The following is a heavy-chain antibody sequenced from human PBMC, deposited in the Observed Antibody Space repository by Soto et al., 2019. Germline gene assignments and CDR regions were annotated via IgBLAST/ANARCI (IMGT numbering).Heavy chain of an antibody. CDR2: VYWDDDK. D-gene: IGHD2-21*02. CDR1: GLSLSTIGEG. CDR3: VQTRCGGDCLQSYSSHSYYGLDV. V-gene: IGHV2-5*02. J-gene: IGHJ6*02. Sequence: QTTLKESGPTLVKPTQTLTLTCTFSGLSLSTIGEGVGWIRQTPGKALEWLALVYWDDDKRYSPSLKSRLTITKDTSVNQVVLTMTNMGPVDTATYYCVQTRCGGDCLQSYSSHSYYGLDVWGQGTTVTVSS.